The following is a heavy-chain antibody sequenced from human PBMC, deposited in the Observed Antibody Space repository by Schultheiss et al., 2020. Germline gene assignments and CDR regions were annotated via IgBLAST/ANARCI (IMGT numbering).Heavy chain of an antibody. CDR2: ISYDGSNK. J-gene: IGHJ4*02. V-gene: IGHV3-30*04. Sequence: GGSLRLSCAASGFTFSSYAMHWVRQAPGKGLEWVAVISYDGSNKYYADSVKVRFTISRDNSKNTLYLQMNSLRAEDTAVYYCARGEITIFGVFHFDYWGQGTLVTVSS. CDR3: ARGEITIFGVFHFDY. CDR1: GFTFSSYA. D-gene: IGHD3-3*01.